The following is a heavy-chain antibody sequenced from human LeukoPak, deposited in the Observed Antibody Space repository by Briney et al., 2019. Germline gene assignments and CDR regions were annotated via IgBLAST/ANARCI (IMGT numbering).Heavy chain of an antibody. CDR1: GFTFRTYG. J-gene: IGHJ3*02. CDR3: ARDFYSGSLHHDAFDI. V-gene: IGHV3-33*01. CDR2: IWYDGSNK. D-gene: IGHD1-26*01. Sequence: GESLKISCAASGFTFRTYGMHWVRQTRRGLEWVAVIWYDGSNKYYADSVKGRFTISRDNSKNTLYLQMNSLRAEDTAVYYCARDFYSGSLHHDAFDIWGQGTMVTVSS.